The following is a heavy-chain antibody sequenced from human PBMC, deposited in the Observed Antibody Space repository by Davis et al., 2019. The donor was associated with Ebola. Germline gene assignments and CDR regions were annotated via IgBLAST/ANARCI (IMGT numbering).Heavy chain of an antibody. CDR1: GGYISAYY. V-gene: IGHV4-59*08. CDR3: ARGPYYLDY. J-gene: IGHJ4*02. CDR2: LYHGGGT. Sequence: MPSETLSLTCTVSGGYISAYYWSWIRQPPGKGLEWIGNLYHGGGTNYSPSLKSRLTISVDTSKNQFSLKLSSVTAADTAVYYCARGPYYLDYWGQGTLVTVSS.